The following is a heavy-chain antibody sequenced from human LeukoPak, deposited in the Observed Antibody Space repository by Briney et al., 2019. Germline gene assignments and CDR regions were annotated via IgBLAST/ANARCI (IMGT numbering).Heavy chain of an antibody. V-gene: IGHV3-21*01. D-gene: IGHD4-11*01. J-gene: IGHJ4*02. Sequence: PGGSLRLSCAASGFTFSSYSMNWVRQAPGKGLEWVSSISSSSSYIYYADSVKGRFTISRDNAKNSLYLQMNSLRAEDAAVYYCAGDDRDMTTVTTLDYWGQGTLVTVSS. CDR3: AGDDRDMTTVTTLDY. CDR2: ISSSSSYI. CDR1: GFTFSSYS.